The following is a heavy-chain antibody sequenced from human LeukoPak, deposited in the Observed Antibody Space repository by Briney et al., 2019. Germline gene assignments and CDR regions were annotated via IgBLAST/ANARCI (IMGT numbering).Heavy chain of an antibody. CDR2: INHRGST. CDR1: GGSFSGYY. Sequence: PSETLSLTCAVYGGSFSGYYWSWIRQLPGKGLERIGEINHRGSTNYNPSLKSRVTTSVDTSKNQFSLKLSSVTAADTAVYYCAREVLGDFWSGYYGSTRYFQHWGQGTLVTVSS. D-gene: IGHD3-3*01. CDR3: AREVLGDFWSGYYGSTRYFQH. J-gene: IGHJ1*01. V-gene: IGHV4-34*01.